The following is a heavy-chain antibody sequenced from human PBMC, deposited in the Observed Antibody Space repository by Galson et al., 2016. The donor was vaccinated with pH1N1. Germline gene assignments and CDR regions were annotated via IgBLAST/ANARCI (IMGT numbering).Heavy chain of an antibody. Sequence: SLRLSCAASGFSLSMYWMSWVRQAPGKGLEWLANIKQDGSEKYYVDSVKGRFTITRDNAKNSVFLEMNSLGPDDTGVYYCVRAIGAAASFWGQGTLVTVSS. V-gene: IGHV3-7*01. J-gene: IGHJ4*02. CDR1: GFSLSMYW. CDR3: VRAIGAAASF. D-gene: IGHD6-13*01. CDR2: IKQDGSEK.